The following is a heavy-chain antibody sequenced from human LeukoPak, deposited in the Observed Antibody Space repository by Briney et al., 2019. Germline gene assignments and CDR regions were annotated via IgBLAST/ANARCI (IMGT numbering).Heavy chain of an antibody. D-gene: IGHD3-3*01. J-gene: IGHJ4*02. CDR1: GSSSSNYF. CDR2: LHTSGST. CDR3: ARDPEGHGYYFDY. Sequence: PSETLSLTCTVSGSSSSNYFCTWLRQSAGKGLEWIGRLHTSGSTNYTPSLKSRVSMSVDTSRNQFSLKLSSVTAADTAVYYCARDPEGHGYYFDYWGQGALVTVSS. V-gene: IGHV4-4*07.